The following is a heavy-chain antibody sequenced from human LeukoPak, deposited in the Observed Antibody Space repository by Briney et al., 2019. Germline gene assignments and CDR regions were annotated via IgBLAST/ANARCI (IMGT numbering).Heavy chain of an antibody. CDR3: ARGHYDFHPSGYYYYYMDV. CDR1: GGTFSSYA. CDR2: TITIFGTA. V-gene: IGHV1-69*05. D-gene: IGHD3-3*01. Sequence: GASVKVSCKASGGTFSSYAISWVRQAPGQGLGWMGGTITIFGTANYAQKFQGRVTITTDESTSTAYMELSSLRSEDTAVYYCARGHYDFHPSGYYYYYMDVWGKGTTVTVSS. J-gene: IGHJ6*03.